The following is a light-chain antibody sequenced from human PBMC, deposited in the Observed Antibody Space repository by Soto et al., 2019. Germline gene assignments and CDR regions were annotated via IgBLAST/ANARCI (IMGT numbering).Light chain of an antibody. V-gene: IGKV3-20*01. Sequence: EIVLTQSPGTLSLSPGERATLSCRASQSVSSSYLAWYQQKPGKAPRLLIYGASSRATGIPDRFSGSGSGTDFTITISRLEPEDFAGYYCQQYCSSPWTFGQWTKVEIK. J-gene: IGKJ1*01. CDR2: GAS. CDR3: QQYCSSPWT. CDR1: QSVSSSY.